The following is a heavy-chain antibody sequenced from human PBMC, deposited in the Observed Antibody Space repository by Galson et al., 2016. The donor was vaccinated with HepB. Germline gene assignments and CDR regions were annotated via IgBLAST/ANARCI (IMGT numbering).Heavy chain of an antibody. CDR2: IIPIPGTA. D-gene: IGHD5/OR15-5a*01. J-gene: IGHJ4*02. Sequence: SVKVSCKASGGTFSTYAISWVRQAPGQGLEWMGGIIPIPGTADYEQKFQGRVTITADESTSSSYMELSSLRSEDTAVYYCARRGAIGSDFDYWGQGTLVTVSS. CDR3: ARRGAIGSDFDY. CDR1: GGTFSTYA. V-gene: IGHV1-69*13.